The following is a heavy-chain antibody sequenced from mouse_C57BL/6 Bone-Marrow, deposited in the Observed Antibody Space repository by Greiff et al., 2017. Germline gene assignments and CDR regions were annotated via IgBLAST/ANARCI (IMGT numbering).Heavy chain of an antibody. CDR2: INPEPGGT. CDR1: GYTFTDYE. V-gene: IGHV1-15*01. D-gene: IGHD2-3*01. CDR3: TRSRGWLAMDY. Sequence: QVQLQQSGAELVRPGASVTLSCTASGYTFTDYEMHWVQQTPVHSLEWIGAINPEPGGTAYHQKFKGKAILTAYKSSSTAYMELRSLTSEDSAVYYGTRSRGWLAMDYWGQGTSVTVAS. J-gene: IGHJ4*01.